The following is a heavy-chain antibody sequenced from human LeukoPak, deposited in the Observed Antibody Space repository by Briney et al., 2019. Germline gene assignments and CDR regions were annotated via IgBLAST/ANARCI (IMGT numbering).Heavy chain of an antibody. J-gene: IGHJ4*02. Sequence: ASVKVCCTPSGYTFTSYDINWVRQATGQGLEWMGWMNPNSGNTGYAQKFQGRVTMTRNTSISTAYMELSSLRSEDTAVYYCARAARLGDNPHFDYWGQGTLVTVSS. V-gene: IGHV1-8*01. CDR2: MNPNSGNT. CDR3: ARAARLGDNPHFDY. CDR1: GYTFTSYD. D-gene: IGHD3-16*01.